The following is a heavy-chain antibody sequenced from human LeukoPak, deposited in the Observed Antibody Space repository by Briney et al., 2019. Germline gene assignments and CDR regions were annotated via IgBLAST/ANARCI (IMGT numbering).Heavy chain of an antibody. Sequence: GGSLRLSCAASGFTFSSYSMNWVRQAPGKGLEWVSYISSSSSTIYYADSVKGRFTISRDNAKNSLYLQMNSPRAEDTAVYYCARAGFEDCSSTSCTYYFDYWGQGTLVTVSS. J-gene: IGHJ4*02. CDR1: GFTFSSYS. CDR3: ARAGFEDCSSTSCTYYFDY. V-gene: IGHV3-48*01. D-gene: IGHD2-2*01. CDR2: ISSSSSTI.